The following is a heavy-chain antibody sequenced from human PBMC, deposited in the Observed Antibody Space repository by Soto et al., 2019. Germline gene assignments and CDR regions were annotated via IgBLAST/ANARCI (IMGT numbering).Heavy chain of an antibody. D-gene: IGHD2-2*01. V-gene: IGHV3-23*01. CDR1: GFNFKYYA. Sequence: EVQLLESGGGLVQPGGSLRLSCATFGFNFKYYAMSWVRQAPGKGLEWVSVISGSGGSTYYADSVKGRFTISRDNSKNTLYLQMNSLRAEDTAVYYCAKERCSSTSCYGGVGYWGQGTLVTVSS. CDR2: ISGSGGST. J-gene: IGHJ4*02. CDR3: AKERCSSTSCYGGVGY.